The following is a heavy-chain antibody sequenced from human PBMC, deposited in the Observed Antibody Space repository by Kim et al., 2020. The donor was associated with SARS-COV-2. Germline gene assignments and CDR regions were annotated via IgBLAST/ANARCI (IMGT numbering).Heavy chain of an antibody. CDR1: GFTFSSYG. CDR3: ARGAEYYYGMDV. D-gene: IGHD6-19*01. J-gene: IGHJ6*02. Sequence: GGSLRLSCAASGFTFSSYGMHWVRQAPGKGLEWVAVISYDGSNKYYADSVKGRFTISRDNSKNTLYLQMNSLRAEDTAVYYCARGAEYYYGMDVWGQGTTVTVSS. CDR2: ISYDGSNK. V-gene: IGHV3-33*05.